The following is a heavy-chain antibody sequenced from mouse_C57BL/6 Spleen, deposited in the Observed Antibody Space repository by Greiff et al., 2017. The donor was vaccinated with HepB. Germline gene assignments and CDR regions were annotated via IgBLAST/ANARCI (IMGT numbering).Heavy chain of an antibody. CDR3: AKTGNYAMDY. CDR2: ISYDGSN. D-gene: IGHD4-1*01. J-gene: IGHJ4*01. V-gene: IGHV3-6*01. CDR1: GYSITSGYY. Sequence: DVQLVESGPGLVKPSQSLSLTCSVTGYSITSGYYWNWIRQFPGNKLEWMGYISYDGSNNYNPSLKNRISITRDTSKNQFFLKLNSVTTEDTATYYCAKTGNYAMDYWGQGTSVTVSS.